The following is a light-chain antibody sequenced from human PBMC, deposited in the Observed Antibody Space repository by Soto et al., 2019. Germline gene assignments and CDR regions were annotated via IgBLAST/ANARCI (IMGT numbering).Light chain of an antibody. Sequence: QSALTQPASVSGSPGQSITISRTGTSSDVGGHNYVSWYQQHPGIAPKLMISEVSNRPSGVSNRFSGSKSGNTASLTISGLQAEDEADYYCSSYTTSSTLVFGGGTKLTVL. J-gene: IGLJ2*01. CDR2: EVS. CDR1: SSDVGGHNY. CDR3: SSYTTSSTLV. V-gene: IGLV2-14*01.